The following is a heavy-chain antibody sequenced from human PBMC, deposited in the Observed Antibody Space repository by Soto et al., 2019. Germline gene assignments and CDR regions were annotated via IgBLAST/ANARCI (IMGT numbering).Heavy chain of an antibody. V-gene: IGHV1-18*01. J-gene: IGHJ6*03. CDR2: ISAYNGNT. CDR1: GYTFTSYG. Sequence: GASVKVSCKASGYTFTSYGISWVRQAPGQGLEWMGWISAYNGNTNYAQKLQGRVTMTTDTSTSTAYMELRSLRSDDTAVYYCARGVVVPAAIRGDYYYYMDVWGKGTTVTVSS. CDR3: ARGVVVPAAIRGDYYYYMDV. D-gene: IGHD2-2*01.